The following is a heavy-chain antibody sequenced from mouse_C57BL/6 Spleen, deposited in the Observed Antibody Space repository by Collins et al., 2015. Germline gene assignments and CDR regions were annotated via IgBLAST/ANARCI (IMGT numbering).Heavy chain of an antibody. CDR3: AREGLRMDY. Sequence: QVQLQQSGAELVRPGASVKLSCKASGYTFTDYYINWVKQRPGQGLEWIARIYPGTGNSYYSEKFKGKATLTAEKSSSTAYMQLSSLTSEDSAVYFCAREGLRMDYWGQGTSVIVSS. J-gene: IGHJ4*01. V-gene: IGHV1-76*01. CDR1: GYTFTDYY. CDR2: IYPGTGNS.